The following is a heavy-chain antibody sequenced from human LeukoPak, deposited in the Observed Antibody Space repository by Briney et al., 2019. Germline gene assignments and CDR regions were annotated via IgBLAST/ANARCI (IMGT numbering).Heavy chain of an antibody. CDR2: IYYSGST. CDR1: GGSISSGGYY. J-gene: IGHJ3*02. Sequence: SETLSLTCTVSGGSISSGGYYWSWIRQPPGKGLEWIGYIYYSGSTNYNPSLKSRVTISVDTSKNQFSLKLSSVTAADTAVYYCARGPPRDAFDIWGQGTMVTVSS. V-gene: IGHV4-61*08. CDR3: ARGPPRDAFDI.